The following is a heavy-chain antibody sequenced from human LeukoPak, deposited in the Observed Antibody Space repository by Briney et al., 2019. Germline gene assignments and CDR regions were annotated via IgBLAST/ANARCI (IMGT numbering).Heavy chain of an antibody. Sequence: SETLSLTCAVSGGSISSSNWWSWVRQPPGKGLEWIGEIYHSGSTNYNPSLKSRVTMSVDTSKNQFSLKVNSVTAADTAVYYCARVYDSGSQAYFYYMDVWGKGTTVTISS. J-gene: IGHJ6*03. CDR2: IYHSGST. V-gene: IGHV4-4*02. CDR1: GGSISSSNW. CDR3: ARVYDSGSQAYFYYMDV. D-gene: IGHD3-10*01.